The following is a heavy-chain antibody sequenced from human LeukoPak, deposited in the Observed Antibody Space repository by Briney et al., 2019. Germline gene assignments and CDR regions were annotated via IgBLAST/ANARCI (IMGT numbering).Heavy chain of an antibody. V-gene: IGHV4-39*07. J-gene: IGHJ4*02. Sequence: SETLSLTCTVSGGSISRSSYYWGWIRQPPRKGLEWIGKINHSGSTNYNPSLKSRVTISVDTSKNQFSLRLSSVTAADTAVYYCARMMLGDVVVVPAAPFDYWGQGTLVTVSS. CDR3: ARMMLGDVVVVPAAPFDY. CDR1: GGSISRSSYY. D-gene: IGHD2-2*01. CDR2: INHSGST.